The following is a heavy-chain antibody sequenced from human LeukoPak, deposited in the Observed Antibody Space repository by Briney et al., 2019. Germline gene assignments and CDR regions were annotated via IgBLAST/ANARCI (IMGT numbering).Heavy chain of an antibody. J-gene: IGHJ3*02. CDR3: ARSFFYYDSSGYYGGAFDI. CDR1: GGSISSYY. Sequence: PSETLSLTCTVSGGSISSYYWSWIRRPPGKGLEWIGYIYYSGSTNYNPSLKSRVTISVDTSKNQFSLKLSSVTAADTAVYYCARSFFYYDSSGYYGGAFDIWGQGTMVTVSS. CDR2: IYYSGST. V-gene: IGHV4-59*01. D-gene: IGHD3-22*01.